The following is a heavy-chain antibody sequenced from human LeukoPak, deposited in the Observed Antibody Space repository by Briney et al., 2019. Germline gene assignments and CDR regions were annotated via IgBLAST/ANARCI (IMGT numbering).Heavy chain of an antibody. CDR2: IYYSGST. D-gene: IGHD6-19*01. V-gene: IGHV4-39*01. CDR3: ARHVQYSSGWSDAFDI. Sequence: SETLSLTCTVSGGSISSSSYYWGWIRQPPGKGLEWIGSIYYSGSTYYNPSLKSRVTISVDTSKNQFSLKLSSVTAADTAVYYCARHVQYSSGWSDAFDIWGQGTMVTVSS. J-gene: IGHJ3*02. CDR1: GGSISSSSYY.